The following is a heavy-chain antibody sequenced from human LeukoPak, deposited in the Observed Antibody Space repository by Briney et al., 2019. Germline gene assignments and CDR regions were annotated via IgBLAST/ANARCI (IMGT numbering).Heavy chain of an antibody. CDR2: IKQDGSDK. Sequence: PGGSLRLSCAASGFTFSSYWMSWVRQAPGKGLEWVANIKQDGSDKYYVDSVKGRFTISRDNAKNSLYLQMNSLRAEDTAVYYCAKGYYDSSGYSPHFDYWGQGTLVTVSS. CDR1: GFTFSSYW. CDR3: AKGYYDSSGYSPHFDY. D-gene: IGHD3-22*01. V-gene: IGHV3-7*03. J-gene: IGHJ4*02.